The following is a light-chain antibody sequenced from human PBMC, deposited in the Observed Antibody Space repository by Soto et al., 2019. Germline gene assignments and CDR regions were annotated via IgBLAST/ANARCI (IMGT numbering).Light chain of an antibody. V-gene: IGKV1-33*01. CDR1: QDISIY. Sequence: DIQMTQSPSSLSASVGDRVTITCQASQDISIYLNWYKQRTGKAPEVLIYDASNLERGVPSRFSGSGSGTDFTLTITGLRPEDFATYYCQQRDTLLTFGGGTTVEL. CDR2: DAS. CDR3: QQRDTLLT. J-gene: IGKJ4*01.